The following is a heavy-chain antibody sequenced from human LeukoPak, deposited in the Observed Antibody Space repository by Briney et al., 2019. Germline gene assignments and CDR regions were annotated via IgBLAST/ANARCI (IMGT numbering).Heavy chain of an antibody. V-gene: IGHV4-39*07. CDR3: ARIRPGYDSSGYYRRSSAFDI. J-gene: IGHJ3*02. Sequence: PSETLSLTCTVSGGSISRSRYYWGWIRQPPGKGLEWIASIYYTGSTYYNPSLKSRVTILIDTSKNQFSLKLSSVTAADTAVYYCARIRPGYDSSGYYRRSSAFDIWGQGTMVTVSS. CDR2: IYYTGST. D-gene: IGHD3-22*01. CDR1: GGSISRSRYY.